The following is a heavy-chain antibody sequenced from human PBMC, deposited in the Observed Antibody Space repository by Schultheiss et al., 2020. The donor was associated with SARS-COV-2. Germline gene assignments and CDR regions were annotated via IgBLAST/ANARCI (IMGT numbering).Heavy chain of an antibody. J-gene: IGHJ4*02. CDR3: AREPGPEDYVWGSYRLFDY. CDR2: IYSGGST. CDR1: GFTFSSYA. Sequence: GGSLRLSCAASGFTFSSYAMSWVRQAPGKGLEWVSVIYSGGSTYYADSVKGRFTISRDNSKNTLYLQMNSLRAEDTAVYYYAREPGPEDYVWGSYRLFDYWGQGTLVTVSS. V-gene: IGHV3-66*01. D-gene: IGHD3-16*02.